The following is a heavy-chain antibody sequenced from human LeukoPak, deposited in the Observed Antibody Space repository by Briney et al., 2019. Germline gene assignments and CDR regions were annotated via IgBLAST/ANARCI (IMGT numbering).Heavy chain of an antibody. CDR3: ARGGITFGGVIVKQFDY. CDR2: IYYSGST. V-gene: IGHV4-31*03. D-gene: IGHD3-16*02. J-gene: IGHJ4*02. CDR1: GGSISSGGYY. Sequence: PSETLSLTCTVSGGSISSGGYYWSWIRQHPGKGLEWLGYIYYSGSTYYNPSLKSRVTISVDTSKNQFSLKLSSVTAADTAVYYCARGGITFGGVIVKQFDYWGQGTLVTVSS.